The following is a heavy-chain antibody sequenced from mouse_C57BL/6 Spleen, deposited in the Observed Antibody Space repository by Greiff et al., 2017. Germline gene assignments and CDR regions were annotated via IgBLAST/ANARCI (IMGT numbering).Heavy chain of an antibody. D-gene: IGHD4-1*02. J-gene: IGHJ1*03. V-gene: IGHV8-8*01. CDR2: IWWDDDT. CDR3: ARIEFQLGNWYFDV. CDR1: GFSLSTFGMG. Sequence: QVTLKVSGPGILQPSQTLSLTCSFSGFSLSTFGMGVGWIRQPSGKGLEWLAHIWWDDDTYYNPALKSRLTISKDTSKNQVFLKIANVDTAETATYYCARIEFQLGNWYFDVWGTGTTVTVSS.